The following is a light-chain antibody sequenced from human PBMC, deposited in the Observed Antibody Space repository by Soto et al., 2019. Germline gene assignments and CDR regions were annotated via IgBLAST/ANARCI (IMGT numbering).Light chain of an antibody. CDR3: QSYDGSLSSVV. CDR2: DNN. V-gene: IGLV1-40*01. Sequence: QAVVTQPPSVSGAPGQRVTVPCTGSGSNIGAGYDVHWYQQLPGTAPKLLIYDNNNRPSGVPDRFSGSKSGTSASLAITGLQAEDEADYYCQSYDGSLSSVVFGGGTKVTVL. J-gene: IGLJ2*01. CDR1: GSNIGAGYD.